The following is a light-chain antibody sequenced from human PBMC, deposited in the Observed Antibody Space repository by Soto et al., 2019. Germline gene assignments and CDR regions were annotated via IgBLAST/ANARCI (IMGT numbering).Light chain of an antibody. Sequence: QSVLTQPPSASGTPGQRVTISCSGSSSNIGSNTVNWYQQLPGTAPKLLIYSNNHRPSGVPDRFSGSKSGTSASLAISGLQSEDEADYYCEAWDDSLNGVVFGGGTKVTVL. CDR3: EAWDDSLNGVV. V-gene: IGLV1-44*01. CDR2: SNN. CDR1: SSNIGSNT. J-gene: IGLJ2*01.